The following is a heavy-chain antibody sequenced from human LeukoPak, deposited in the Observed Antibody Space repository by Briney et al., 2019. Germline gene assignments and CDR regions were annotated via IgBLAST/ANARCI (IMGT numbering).Heavy chain of an antibody. Sequence: GASVKVSCKASGYTFTNYAIHWVRQTPGHRLEWMGWINTDNSDTKYSPELQPRVTITRDTSATTVYMELRGLTSEDMFIYYCARAGRFLDSLTHFDSWGQGTLVTVSS. D-gene: IGHD3-9*01. CDR2: INTDNSDT. J-gene: IGHJ4*02. V-gene: IGHV1-3*03. CDR1: GYTFTNYA. CDR3: ARAGRFLDSLTHFDS.